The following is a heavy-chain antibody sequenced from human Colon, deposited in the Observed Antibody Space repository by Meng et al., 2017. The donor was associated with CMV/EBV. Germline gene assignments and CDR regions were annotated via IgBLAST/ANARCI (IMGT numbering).Heavy chain of an antibody. CDR2: INSRGNII. CDR3: VRNGLDIQTNPSFDF. D-gene: IGHD5-18*01. Sequence: GGSLRLSCAASGFTFSNYKMNWVRQAPGKGLEWISYINSRGNIIYYADSVKGRFTISRDNANNSLYLQMNSLRAEDTAIYYCVRNGLDIQTNPSFDFWGLGTLVTVSS. J-gene: IGHJ4*02. V-gene: IGHV3-48*03. CDR1: GFTFSNYK.